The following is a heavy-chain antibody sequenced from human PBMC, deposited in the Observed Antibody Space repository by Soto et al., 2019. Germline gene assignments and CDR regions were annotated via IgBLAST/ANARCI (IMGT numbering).Heavy chain of an antibody. D-gene: IGHD6-19*01. CDR2: IIPIFGTV. Sequence: QVQLVQSGAEVKKPGSSVKVSCKASGGTFSSYAISWVRQAPGQGLEWMGGIIPIFGTVNYAQKFQGRVTITAEESTSTAYMELSSLRSEDTAVYYCAREEGVAGTGGNWFDPWGQGTLVTVSS. V-gene: IGHV1-69*01. CDR1: GGTFSSYA. J-gene: IGHJ5*02. CDR3: AREEGVAGTGGNWFDP.